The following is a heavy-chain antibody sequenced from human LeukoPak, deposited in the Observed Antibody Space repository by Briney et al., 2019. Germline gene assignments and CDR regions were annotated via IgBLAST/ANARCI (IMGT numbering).Heavy chain of an antibody. Sequence: EASMKVSCKTSGYTFTAYYIHWVRQAPGQGLEWMGWINCNSGDTNYAPKFQGRVTVTRDTSITTAYLELSRLRPDDTAVYYCARAETYWGQGTLITVSS. CDR3: ARAETY. CDR1: GYTFTAYY. V-gene: IGHV1-2*02. J-gene: IGHJ1*01. CDR2: INCNSGDT.